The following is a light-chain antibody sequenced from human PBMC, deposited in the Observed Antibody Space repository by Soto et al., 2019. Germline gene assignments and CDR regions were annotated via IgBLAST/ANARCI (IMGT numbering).Light chain of an antibody. CDR1: SSDVGGYNY. CDR3: SSYAGSNIHYV. CDR2: EVS. V-gene: IGLV2-8*01. J-gene: IGLJ1*01. Sequence: QSVLTQPPSAPGSPGQSVTISCTGTSSDVGGYNYVSWYQQHPGKAPKLIIYEVSKRPSGVTDRFSGSKSGSTASLTVSGLQAEDEADYYCSSYAGSNIHYVFGTGTKVTV.